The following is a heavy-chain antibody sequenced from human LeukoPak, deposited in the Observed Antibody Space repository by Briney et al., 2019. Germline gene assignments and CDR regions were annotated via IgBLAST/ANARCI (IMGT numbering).Heavy chain of an antibody. D-gene: IGHD3-10*01. V-gene: IGHV3-53*01. Sequence: GGSLRLSCAASGITVSSNYMSWVRQAPGKGLEWVSVIYSGGSTYYADSVKGRFTISRDNSKNTLYLQMNSLRAEDTAVYYCARVGLKVRGVHNGMDVWGQGTTVTVSS. J-gene: IGHJ6*02. CDR2: IYSGGST. CDR1: GITVSSNY. CDR3: ARVGLKVRGVHNGMDV.